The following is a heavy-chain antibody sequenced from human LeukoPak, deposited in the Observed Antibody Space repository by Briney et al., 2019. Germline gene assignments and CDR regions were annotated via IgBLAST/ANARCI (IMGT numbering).Heavy chain of an antibody. D-gene: IGHD3-10*01. CDR3: ARGGGSPRN. CDR1: GGSINNHY. J-gene: IGHJ4*02. Sequence: SETLSLTCTVSGGSINNHYRSWIRQPPGMGLEWVGYIYFTGTTNYNPSLKSRVTISLDKPKNQFSLKLSSVTATDTAIYYCARGGGSPRNWGQGTLVTVSS. V-gene: IGHV4-59*11. CDR2: IYFTGTT.